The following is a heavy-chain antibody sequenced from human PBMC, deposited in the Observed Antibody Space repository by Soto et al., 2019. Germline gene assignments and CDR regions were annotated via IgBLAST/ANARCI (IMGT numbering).Heavy chain of an antibody. CDR3: AHSVVAGLGYYFDY. Sequence: QITLKESGPTLVKPTQTLTLTCTFSGFSLSTTRVAVGWIRQPPGKALEWLALIYWDDDKRYSPFMKSRLTTNKDPSKNQVVLTMTNMDPVDTATYYCAHSVVAGLGYYFDYWGQGTLVTVSS. CDR1: GFSLSTTRVA. J-gene: IGHJ4*02. CDR2: IYWDDDK. D-gene: IGHD6-19*01. V-gene: IGHV2-5*02.